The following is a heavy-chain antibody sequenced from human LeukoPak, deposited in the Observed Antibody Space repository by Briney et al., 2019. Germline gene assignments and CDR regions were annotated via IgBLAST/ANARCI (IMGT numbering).Heavy chain of an antibody. J-gene: IGHJ4*02. CDR3: ASLLDY. CDR2: SRNKASSYTT. CDR1: GFTFSDYY. V-gene: IGHV3-72*01. Sequence: GGSLRLSCAASGFTFSDYYMSWVRQAPGKGLEWVGRSRNKASSYTTHYAASVKGRFTISRDDSKNSLYLQMNSLKTEDTAVYYCASLLDYWGQGTLVTVSS.